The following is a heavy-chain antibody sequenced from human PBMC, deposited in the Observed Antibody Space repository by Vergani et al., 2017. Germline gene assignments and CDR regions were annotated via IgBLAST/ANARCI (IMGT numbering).Heavy chain of an antibody. V-gene: IGHV3-30*03. D-gene: IGHD1-26*01. Sequence: VQLVESGGGVVQPGRSLRLSCAASGFTFSSYGMHWVRQAPGKGLEWVAVISYDGSNKYYADSVKGRFTISRDNSKNTLYLQMNSLRAEDTAVYYCATFDSGYYYYYGMDVWGQGTTVTVSS. CDR3: ATFDSGYYYYYGMDV. J-gene: IGHJ6*02. CDR1: GFTFSSYG. CDR2: ISYDGSNK.